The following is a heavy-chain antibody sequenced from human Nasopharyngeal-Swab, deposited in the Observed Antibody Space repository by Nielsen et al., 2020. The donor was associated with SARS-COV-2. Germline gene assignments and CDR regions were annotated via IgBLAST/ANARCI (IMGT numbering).Heavy chain of an antibody. CDR2: MNPNSGNT. J-gene: IGHJ6*02. D-gene: IGHD6-13*01. CDR1: GYTLTELS. V-gene: IGHV1-8*01. CDR3: ARVWSSSSWYIMGYYYYGMDV. Sequence: ASVKVSCKVSGYTLTELSMHWVRQAPGKGLEWMGWMNPNSGNTGYAQKFQGRVTMTRNTSISTAYMELSSLRSEDTAVYYCARVWSSSSWYIMGYYYYGMDVWGQGTTVTVSS.